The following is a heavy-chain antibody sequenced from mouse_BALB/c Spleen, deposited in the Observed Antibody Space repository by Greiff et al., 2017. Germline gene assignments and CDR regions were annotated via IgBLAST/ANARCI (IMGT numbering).Heavy chain of an antibody. D-gene: IGHD2-4*01. CDR2: ISSGGST. J-gene: IGHJ2*01. V-gene: IGHV5-6-5*01. Sequence: EVKLEESGGGLVKPGGSLKLSCAASGFTFSSYAMSWVRQTPEKRLEWVASISSGGSTYYPDSVKGRFTISRDNARNILYLQMSSLRSEDTAMYYCARATMITTDYYFDYWGQGTTLTVSS. CDR3: ARATMITTDYYFDY. CDR1: GFTFSSYA.